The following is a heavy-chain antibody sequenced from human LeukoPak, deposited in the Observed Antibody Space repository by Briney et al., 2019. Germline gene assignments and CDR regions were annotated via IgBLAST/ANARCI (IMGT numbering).Heavy chain of an antibody. Sequence: SVKVSCKASGGTFSSYTISWVRQAPGQGLEWMGRIIPILGIANYAQKFQGRVTITADKSTSTAYMELSSLRSEDTAVYYCAKANVLLWFGELLSYFDYWGQGTLVTVSS. D-gene: IGHD3-10*01. CDR2: IIPILGIA. CDR3: AKANVLLWFGELLSYFDY. CDR1: GGTFSSYT. J-gene: IGHJ4*02. V-gene: IGHV1-69*02.